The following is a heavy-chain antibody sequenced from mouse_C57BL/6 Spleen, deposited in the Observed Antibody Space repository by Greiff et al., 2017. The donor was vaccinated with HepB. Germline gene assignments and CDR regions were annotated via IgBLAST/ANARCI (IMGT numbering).Heavy chain of an antibody. J-gene: IGHJ3*01. CDR2: IHPNSGST. Sequence: QVQLQQPGAELVKPGASVKLSCKASGYTFTSYWMHWVKQRPGQGLEWIGMIHPNSGSTNYNEKFKSKATLTVDKSSSTAYMQLSSLTSDDSAVYYCARGRGSGPWFAYWGQGTLVTVSA. V-gene: IGHV1-64*01. CDR3: ARGRGSGPWFAY. CDR1: GYTFTSYW. D-gene: IGHD1-1*01.